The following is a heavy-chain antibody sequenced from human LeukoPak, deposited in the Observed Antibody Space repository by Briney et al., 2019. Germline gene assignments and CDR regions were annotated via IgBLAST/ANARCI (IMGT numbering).Heavy chain of an antibody. V-gene: IGHV4-34*01. Sequence: SETLSLTCAVYGGSVSGYYWSWIRQPPGNGLEWIGEINHSGSTNYNPSLKSRVTISVDTSKNQFSLKMSSVTAADTAVYYCARGPTMGYYYYYMDVWGKGTTVTVSS. CDR2: INHSGST. J-gene: IGHJ6*03. CDR3: ARGPTMGYYYYYMDV. D-gene: IGHD3-10*01. CDR1: GGSVSGYY.